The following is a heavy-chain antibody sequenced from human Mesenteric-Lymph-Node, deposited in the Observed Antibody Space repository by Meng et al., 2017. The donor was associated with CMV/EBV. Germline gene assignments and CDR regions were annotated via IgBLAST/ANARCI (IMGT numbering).Heavy chain of an antibody. CDR2: IYPGDSDT. V-gene: IGHV5-51*01. D-gene: IGHD4-11*01. CDR1: GYSFTSYW. CDR3: ARRPYSNYDFDF. Sequence: KVSCKGSGYSFTSYWIGWVRQRPGKGLEWMGIIYPGDSDTKYSPSFQGQVTISADKSITTAYLQWSSLKASDTAMYYCARRPYSNYDFDFWGQGTLVTVSS. J-gene: IGHJ4*02.